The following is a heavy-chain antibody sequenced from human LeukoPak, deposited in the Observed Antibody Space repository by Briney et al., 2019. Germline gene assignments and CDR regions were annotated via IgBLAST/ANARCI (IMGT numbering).Heavy chain of an antibody. CDR1: GYTVTSYY. D-gene: IGHD5-24*01. CDR2: LNPSGGSS. CDR3: ASVYKHGMDV. Sequence: ASVKVSCKASGYTVTSYYMHWVRQAPGQGLEWMAILNPSGGSSNYAQKFQGRATLTRATSTGTVYMELSSLRSEDAAVYYCASVYKHGMDVWGQGTTVIVSS. V-gene: IGHV1-46*01. J-gene: IGHJ6*02.